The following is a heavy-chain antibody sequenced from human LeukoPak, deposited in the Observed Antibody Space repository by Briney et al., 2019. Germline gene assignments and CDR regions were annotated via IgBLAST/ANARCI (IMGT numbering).Heavy chain of an antibody. CDR1: GYTFTSYD. CDR3: ARGRGYSYGHARGYYFDY. J-gene: IGHJ4*02. D-gene: IGHD5-18*01. Sequence: GASVKVSCKASGYTFTSYDINWVRQATGQGLEWMGWMNPNSGNTGYAQKFQGRVTMTRNTSISTAYMELSSLRSEDTAVYYCARGRGYSYGHARGYYFDYWGQGTLVTVSS. CDR2: MNPNSGNT. V-gene: IGHV1-8*01.